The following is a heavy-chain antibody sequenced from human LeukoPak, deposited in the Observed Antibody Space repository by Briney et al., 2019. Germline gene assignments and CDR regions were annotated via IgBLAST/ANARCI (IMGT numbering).Heavy chain of an antibody. CDR1: GFTLSIFP. CDR2: ISSGSEK. J-gene: IGHJ4*02. Sequence: GGSLLLSCEASGFTLSIFPMHWVRRAPGKGLEWVALISSGSEKYYADSVKGRFTISRDNSKNMLYLQMNSLRADDTAVYYCARDLELSAVYYFDSWGQGTLVIVSS. D-gene: IGHD3-3*01. CDR3: ARDLELSAVYYFDS. V-gene: IGHV3-30*04.